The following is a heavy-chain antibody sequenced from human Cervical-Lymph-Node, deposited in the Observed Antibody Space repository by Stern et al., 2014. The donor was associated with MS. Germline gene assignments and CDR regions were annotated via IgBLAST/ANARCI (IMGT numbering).Heavy chain of an antibody. V-gene: IGHV3-74*02. D-gene: IGHD4-23*01. CDR1: GFSFSSFW. Sequence: EDQLVETGGAFVQPGGSLRLSCAASGFSFSSFWMHWARQVPGRVMVWVSRIDNGGSDTKYADSVKGRFTISRDNAKNTVYLQMTSLRAEDTAVYYCARGNRGPDYWGQGTLVTVSS. CDR2: IDNGGSDT. CDR3: ARGNRGPDY. J-gene: IGHJ4*02.